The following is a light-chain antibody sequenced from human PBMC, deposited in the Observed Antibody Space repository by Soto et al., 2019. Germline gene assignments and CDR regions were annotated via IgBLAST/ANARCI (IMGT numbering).Light chain of an antibody. CDR3: QQYGSSVVT. CDR1: QRVSSNY. CDR2: GAA. Sequence: EIEMTQSPGTLSLSPGERATLTCRASQRVSSNYLTWYQQKSGQAPRLIIYGAASRATGIPDRFSGSGSGTDFTLTISRLEPEDFAVYYCQQYGSSVVTFGQGTKVEIK. J-gene: IGKJ2*01. V-gene: IGKV3-20*01.